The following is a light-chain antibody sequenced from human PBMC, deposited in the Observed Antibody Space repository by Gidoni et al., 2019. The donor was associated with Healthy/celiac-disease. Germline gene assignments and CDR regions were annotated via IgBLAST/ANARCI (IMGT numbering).Light chain of an antibody. Sequence: EIVMTQSPATLSVSPGERATLSCRASQSVSSNLACYQQKPGQPPRLLIYGASTRATGIPARFSGSGSGTEFTITISSLQSEDFAVYYCQQYNNWPPWTFGQGTKVEIK. CDR1: QSVSSN. V-gene: IGKV3-15*01. CDR2: GAS. CDR3: QQYNNWPPWT. J-gene: IGKJ1*01.